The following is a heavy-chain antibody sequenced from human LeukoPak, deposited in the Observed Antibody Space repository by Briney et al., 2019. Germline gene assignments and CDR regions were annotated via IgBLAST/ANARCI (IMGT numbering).Heavy chain of an antibody. CDR1: GGSFSGYY. V-gene: IGHV4-34*01. D-gene: IGHD5-18*01. Sequence: SETLSLTCAVYGGSFSGYYWSWIRQPPGKGLEWLGEINHSGSTNYNPSLKSRVTISVDTSKNQFSLKLSSVTAADTAVYYCARDWNTAMVRYDYWGQGTLVTVSS. CDR3: ARDWNTAMVRYDY. J-gene: IGHJ4*02. CDR2: INHSGST.